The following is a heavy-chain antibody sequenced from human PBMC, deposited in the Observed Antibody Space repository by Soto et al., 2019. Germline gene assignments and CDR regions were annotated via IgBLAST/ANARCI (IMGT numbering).Heavy chain of an antibody. V-gene: IGHV3-15*01. CDR3: TSPTYYDFWSGYYRYAFDI. Sequence: PGGSLRLSCAASGFTFSNAWMSWVRQAPGKGLEWVGRIKSKTDGGTTDYAAPVKGRFTISRDDSKNTLYLQMNSLKTEDTAVYYCTSPTYYDFWSGYYRYAFDIWGQGTMVTVSS. J-gene: IGHJ3*02. CDR1: GFTFSNAW. CDR2: IKSKTDGGTT. D-gene: IGHD3-3*01.